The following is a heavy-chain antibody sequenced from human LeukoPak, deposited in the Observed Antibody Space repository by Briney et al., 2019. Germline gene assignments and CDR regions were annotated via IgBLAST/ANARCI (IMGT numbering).Heavy chain of an antibody. CDR1: GFTFSSYA. D-gene: IGHD3-3*01. V-gene: IGHV3-23*01. Sequence: ESGGSLRLSCAASGFTFSSYAMSWVRQAPGKGLEWVSAISGSGGSTYYAASVKGRFTISRDNSKNTLYLQMNSLRAEDTAVYYCAKDLESITIFGVVWEYFDYWGQGTLVTVSS. J-gene: IGHJ4*02. CDR3: AKDLESITIFGVVWEYFDY. CDR2: ISGSGGST.